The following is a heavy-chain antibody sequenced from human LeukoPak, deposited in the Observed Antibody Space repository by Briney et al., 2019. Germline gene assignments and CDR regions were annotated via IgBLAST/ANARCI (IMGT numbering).Heavy chain of an antibody. J-gene: IGHJ6*04. CDR3: ARLSRAVLTYGMDV. V-gene: IGHV5-51*01. CDR1: GYSFTSYW. Sequence: GESLKISCKGSGYSFTSYWIAWVRQMPGKGLEWMGVIYPCDSDTRYSPSFQGQVTISADKSISTAYLQWSSLKASDTSMYYCARLSRAVLTYGMDVWGKGTTVTVSS. D-gene: IGHD6-19*01. CDR2: IYPCDSDT.